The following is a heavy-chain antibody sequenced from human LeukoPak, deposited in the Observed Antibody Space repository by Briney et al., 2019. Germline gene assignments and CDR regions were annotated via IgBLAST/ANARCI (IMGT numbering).Heavy chain of an antibody. CDR2: IKQDGSEK. V-gene: IGHV3-7*01. Sequence: GGSLRLSCAASGFTFSSYWMSWVRQAPGKGLEWVANIKQDGSEKNYVDSVKGRCTISRDNAKTSLYLQMNSLRAEDTAVYYCARSLWPEDYWGQGTLVTVSS. CDR3: ARSLWPEDY. J-gene: IGHJ4*02. D-gene: IGHD5-18*01. CDR1: GFTFSSYW.